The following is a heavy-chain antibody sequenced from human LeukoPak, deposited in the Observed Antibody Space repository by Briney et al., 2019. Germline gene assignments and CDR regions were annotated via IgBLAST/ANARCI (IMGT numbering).Heavy chain of an antibody. CDR1: GYTFTSYD. J-gene: IGHJ4*02. CDR3: ARSGRGTYYYFDL. CDR2: ISGSNGNT. V-gene: IGHV1-18*01. D-gene: IGHD1-26*01. Sequence: ASVKVSCKASGYTFTSYDINWVRQAPGQGLEWMGWISGSNGNTNYAQKFQGRVSMTADTSTSTAYMELRSLRSDDTAVYYCARSGRGTYYYFDLWGQGTLVTVSS.